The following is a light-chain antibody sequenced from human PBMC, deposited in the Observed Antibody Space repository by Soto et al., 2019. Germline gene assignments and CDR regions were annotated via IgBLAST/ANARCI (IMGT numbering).Light chain of an antibody. V-gene: IGKV3-20*01. CDR3: QQYGSSPK. CDR2: AAS. CDR1: QSISSY. J-gene: IGKJ1*01. Sequence: EIVLTQSPATLSLSPGERATLSCRTSQSISSYLAWYQQKPGQAPRLLIYAASSRATGIPDRFSGSGSGTDFTLTISRLEPEDFAEYYCQQYGSSPKFGQGAKVDIK.